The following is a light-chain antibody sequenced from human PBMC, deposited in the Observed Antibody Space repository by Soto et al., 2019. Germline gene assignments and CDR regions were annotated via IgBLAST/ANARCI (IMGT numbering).Light chain of an antibody. CDR1: QSISSW. J-gene: IGKJ1*01. V-gene: IGKV1-5*01. Sequence: DIQMTQSPSTLPSSVGDRVTITCRARQSISSWLAWYQQKPGKDPKLLIYDASSLESGVPSRLSGSGSGTEFTLTISSLQPDDFATYYCQQYNSYSWTFGQGTKVDIK. CDR3: QQYNSYSWT. CDR2: DAS.